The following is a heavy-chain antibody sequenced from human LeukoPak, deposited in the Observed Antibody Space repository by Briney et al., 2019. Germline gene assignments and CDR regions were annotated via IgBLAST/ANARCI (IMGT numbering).Heavy chain of an antibody. CDR2: IIPILGIA. Sequence: ASVKVSCKASGGTFSSYAISWVRQAPGQGLGWMGRIIPILGIANYAQKFQGRVTITADKSTSTAYMELSSLRSEDTAVYYCARDHYYYDSSGYYYSPLDYWGQGTLVTVSS. J-gene: IGHJ4*02. V-gene: IGHV1-69*04. CDR1: GGTFSSYA. CDR3: ARDHYYYDSSGYYYSPLDY. D-gene: IGHD3-22*01.